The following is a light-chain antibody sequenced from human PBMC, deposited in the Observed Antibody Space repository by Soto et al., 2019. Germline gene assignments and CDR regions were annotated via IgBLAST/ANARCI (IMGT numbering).Light chain of an antibody. J-gene: IGKJ3*01. CDR2: SAS. V-gene: IGKV1-12*01. Sequence: DIQMTQLPSSMSASVGDRVTITWRASQGISRWLAWYHQKPGKAPHLLIYSASTLHSGVPSRFSGSGSGTDFTLTISSLQPEDFGTYYCQQANSFPLTFGPGTKVDMK. CDR1: QGISRW. CDR3: QQANSFPLT.